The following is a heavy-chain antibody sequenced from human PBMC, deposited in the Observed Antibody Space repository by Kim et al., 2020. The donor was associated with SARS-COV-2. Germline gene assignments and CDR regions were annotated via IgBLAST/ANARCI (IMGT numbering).Heavy chain of an antibody. V-gene: IGHV3-33*01. D-gene: IGHD2-21*02. J-gene: IGHJ6*02. CDR3: ARVTYCGGDYYLYYYYYGMDV. CDR1: GFTFSSYG. CDR2: IWYDGSNK. Sequence: GGSLRLSCAASGFTFSSYGMHWVRQAPGKGLEWVAVIWYDGSNKYYADSVKGRFTISRDNSKNTLYLQMNSLRAEDTAVYYCARVTYCGGDYYLYYYYYGMDVWGQGTTVTVSS.